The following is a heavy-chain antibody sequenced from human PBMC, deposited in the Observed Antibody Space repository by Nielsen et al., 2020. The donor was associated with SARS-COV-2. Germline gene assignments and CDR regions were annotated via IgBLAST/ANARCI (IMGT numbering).Heavy chain of an antibody. J-gene: IGHJ4*02. V-gene: IGHV1-46*01. CDR3: ARGTDTRVVGSTFGYFDF. D-gene: IGHD1-26*01. CDR2: INPSDGST. Sequence: ASVKVSCKASGYTFTNSYLHWVRQALGQGLEWMGIINPSDGSTRYAQKFQGRVTMTRDTSTSTVYMEVSSLRSEDTALFYCARGTDTRVVGSTFGYFDFWGQGTLVTVSS. CDR1: GYTFTNSY.